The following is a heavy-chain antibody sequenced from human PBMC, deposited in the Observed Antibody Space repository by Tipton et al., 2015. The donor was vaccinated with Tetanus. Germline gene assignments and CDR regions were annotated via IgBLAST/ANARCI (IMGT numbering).Heavy chain of an antibody. V-gene: IGHV4-39*01. Sequence: TLSLTCTVSGASRTNGDYYWTWIRQPPGKGPEWIGSIYYTGSTYYNPSLKSRVTISEDTSKNQFSLTLSSVMAADTAMYYCARWSASCKWALDVWGQGTTVTVSS. CDR2: IYYTGST. CDR1: GASRTNGDYY. CDR3: ARWSASCKWALDV. J-gene: IGHJ6*02. D-gene: IGHD3-3*01.